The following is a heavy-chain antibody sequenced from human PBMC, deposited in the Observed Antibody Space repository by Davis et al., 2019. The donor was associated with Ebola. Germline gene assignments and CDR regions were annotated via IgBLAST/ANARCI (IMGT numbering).Heavy chain of an antibody. V-gene: IGHV1-58*01. Sequence: AASVKVSCKASGFTFTSSAVQWVRQARGQRLEWIGWIVVGTGNTDYAQKFQERVTITRDMSTSTAYMELSSLRSEDTAVYYCARGFGELTTYYFDYWGQGTLVTVSS. CDR1: GFTFTSSA. D-gene: IGHD3-10*01. J-gene: IGHJ4*02. CDR2: IVVGTGNT. CDR3: ARGFGELTTYYFDY.